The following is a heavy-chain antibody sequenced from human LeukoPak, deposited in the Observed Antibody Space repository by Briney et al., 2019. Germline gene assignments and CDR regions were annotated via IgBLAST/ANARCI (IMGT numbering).Heavy chain of an antibody. J-gene: IGHJ4*02. Sequence: ASVKVSCKASGYPFTGYYMHWVRQAPGQGLEWMGWINPISGVTNFAQNFLGRVSMSRDTSIRAAYLDMYSLTFDDTAVFYCARGGYSGFDPFDYWGQGTLVTVSS. CDR2: INPISGVT. D-gene: IGHD5-12*01. V-gene: IGHV1-2*02. CDR3: ARGGYSGFDPFDY. CDR1: GYPFTGYY.